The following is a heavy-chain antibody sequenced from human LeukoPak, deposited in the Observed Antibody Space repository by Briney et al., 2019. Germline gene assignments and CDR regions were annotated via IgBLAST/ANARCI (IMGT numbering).Heavy chain of an antibody. D-gene: IGHD3-3*01. CDR1: GFTFSSYA. Sequence: GGSLRLSCVASGFTFSSYAMHWVRQAPGKGLEWVAGISFDGSKTYDADSVKGRFTISRDNSKNTLYMQINSLRAEDTAVCYRARDREADFWSGYSTIADWGQGTLGTASS. J-gene: IGHJ4*02. CDR2: ISFDGSKT. CDR3: ARDREADFWSGYSTIAD. V-gene: IGHV3-30-3*01.